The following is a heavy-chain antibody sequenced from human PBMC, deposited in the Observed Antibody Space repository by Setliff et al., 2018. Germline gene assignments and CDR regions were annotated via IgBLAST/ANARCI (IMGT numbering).Heavy chain of an antibody. CDR3: ARDPLYRENLSRVFDF. J-gene: IGHJ3*01. V-gene: IGHV1-46*01. Sequence: VSCKASGYSLTRYYMHWVRQAPGQGLEWMGIINPGGGSASYAEKFQGRVTMTRDTSTSTIYLELTSLRSDDTAVYYCARDPLYRENLSRVFDFWGQGTMVTVSS. D-gene: IGHD3-16*02. CDR2: INPGGGSA. CDR1: GYSLTRYY.